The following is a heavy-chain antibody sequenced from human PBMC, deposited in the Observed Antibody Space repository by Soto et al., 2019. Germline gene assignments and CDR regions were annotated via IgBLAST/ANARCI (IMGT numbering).Heavy chain of an antibody. J-gene: IGHJ5*02. D-gene: IGHD6-6*01. CDR2: INTYNGNT. V-gene: IGHV1-18*01. CDR1: GYIFISYG. CDR3: ARALLYSSSSNEYYNWFDP. Sequence: QVHLVKSGAEVKNPGASVKVSCKASGYIFISYGISWVRQAPGQGLEWMGWINTYNGNTKYAQKFQGRVTMTTDTSTSTADMELRSLRSDDTAVYYCARALLYSSSSNEYYNWFDPWGQGTLVTVSS.